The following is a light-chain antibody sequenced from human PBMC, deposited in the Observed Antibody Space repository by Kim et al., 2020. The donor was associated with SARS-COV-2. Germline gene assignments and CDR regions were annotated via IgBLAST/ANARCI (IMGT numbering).Light chain of an antibody. CDR1: SSNIGSNT. V-gene: IGLV1-44*01. J-gene: IGLJ2*01. CDR2: GNN. CDR3: AAWDDSLNGQVV. Sequence: QRVTISCSGSSSNIGSNTVNWYQQLPGTAPKLLIYGNNQRPSGVPDRFSGSKSGTSASLAISGLQSEDEADYYCAAWDDSLNGQVVFGGGTQLTVL.